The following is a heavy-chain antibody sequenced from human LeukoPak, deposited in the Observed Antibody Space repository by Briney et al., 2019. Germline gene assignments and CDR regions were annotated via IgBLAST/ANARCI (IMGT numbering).Heavy chain of an antibody. CDR3: ARDMRGDGFDI. CDR2: IRQDGSEK. CDR1: GFTFSTYW. D-gene: IGHD2-2*01. Sequence: GGSLRLSCAASGFTFSTYWMTWVRQAPGKGLEWVANIRQDGSEKYYVDSVEGRFTISRDNAKKSLFLQMNSLRAEDTAVYYRARDMRGDGFDIWGQGTMVTVSS. V-gene: IGHV3-7*04. J-gene: IGHJ3*02.